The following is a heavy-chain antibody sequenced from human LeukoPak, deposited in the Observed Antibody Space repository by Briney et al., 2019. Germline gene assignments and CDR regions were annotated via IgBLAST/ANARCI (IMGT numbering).Heavy chain of an antibody. J-gene: IGHJ4*02. Sequence: SETLSLTCGIHGGSFSGYYWSWIRQPAGKGLEWIGRIYTSGSTNYNPSLKSRVTMSVDTSKNQFSLKLSSVTAADTAVYYCAREAPLGYCSGGSCYGFDYWGQGTLVTVSS. CDR1: GGSFSGYY. CDR3: AREAPLGYCSGGSCYGFDY. V-gene: IGHV4-4*07. D-gene: IGHD2-15*01. CDR2: IYTSGST.